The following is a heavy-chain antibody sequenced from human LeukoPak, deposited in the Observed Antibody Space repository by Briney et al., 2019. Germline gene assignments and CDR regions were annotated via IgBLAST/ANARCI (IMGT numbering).Heavy chain of an antibody. CDR2: ISYSGST. J-gene: IGHJ4*02. Sequence: SETLSLSCTVSGGSISSYYWSWIRQPPGKGLEWIGYISYSGSTNYNPSLKSRVTISLDTSKNQFSLKLRSVTAADTAVYYCARGFDSKSTYFDYWGQGSLATVSS. D-gene: IGHD5-12*01. CDR3: ARGFDSKSTYFDY. V-gene: IGHV4-59*01. CDR1: GGSISSYY.